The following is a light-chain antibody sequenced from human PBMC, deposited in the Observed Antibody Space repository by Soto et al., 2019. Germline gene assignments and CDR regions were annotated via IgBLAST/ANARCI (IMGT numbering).Light chain of an antibody. J-gene: IGKJ1*01. Sequence: EIVMTQSPATLSVSPGERATLSCRASQSVSSNLAWYQQKPGQAPRLLIYGASTRATGIPARFSGSVSGTEFTLNISSLQSEDFAVYYCQQYNNWWTFGQGTKVEIK. CDR2: GAS. CDR3: QQYNNWWT. CDR1: QSVSSN. V-gene: IGKV3-15*01.